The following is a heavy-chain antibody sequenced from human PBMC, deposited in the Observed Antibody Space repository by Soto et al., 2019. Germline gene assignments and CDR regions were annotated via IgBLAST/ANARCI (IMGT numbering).Heavy chain of an antibody. CDR2: IWYDGSNK. CDR3: SKSMRPYHIAAAGTDWFDS. D-gene: IGHD6-13*01. CDR1: GFTFSSYG. V-gene: IGHV3-33*06. Sequence: GGSLRLSCAASGFTFSSYGMHWVRQAPGKGLEWVAVIWYDGSNKYYADSVKGRFTISRDNSKNTLYLQMNSLRAEDTAVYYCSKSMRPYHIAAAGTDWFDSWGQATLVTVSS. J-gene: IGHJ5*01.